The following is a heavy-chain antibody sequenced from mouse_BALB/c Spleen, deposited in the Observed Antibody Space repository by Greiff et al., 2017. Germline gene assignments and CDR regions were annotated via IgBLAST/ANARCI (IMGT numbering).Heavy chain of an antibody. CDR1: GFSLTSYG. V-gene: IGHV2-2*02. J-gene: IGHJ4*01. CDR2: IWSGGST. D-gene: IGHD3-3*01. Sequence: VKLQESGPGLVQPSQSLSITCTVSGFSLTSYGVHWVRQSPGKGLEWLGVIWSGGSTDYNAAFISRLSISKDNSKSQVFFKMNSLQANDTAIYYCARNKGDNPYAMDYWGQGTSVTVSS. CDR3: ARNKGDNPYAMDY.